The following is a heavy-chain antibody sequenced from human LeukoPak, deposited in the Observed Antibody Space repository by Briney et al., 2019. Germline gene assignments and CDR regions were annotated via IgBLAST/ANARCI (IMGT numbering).Heavy chain of an antibody. J-gene: IGHJ5*02. D-gene: IGHD6-19*01. CDR2: IIPIFGTA. V-gene: IGHV1-69*06. CDR1: GGTFSSYA. Sequence: GSSVKVSCKASGGTFSSYAISWVRQAPGQGLEWMGGIIPIFGTANYAQKFQGRVTITADTSTSTAYMELRSLRSDDTAIYFCARDCHSCDSYSSGWYDWFDPWGQGTLVTVSS. CDR3: ARDCHSCDSYSSGWYDWFDP.